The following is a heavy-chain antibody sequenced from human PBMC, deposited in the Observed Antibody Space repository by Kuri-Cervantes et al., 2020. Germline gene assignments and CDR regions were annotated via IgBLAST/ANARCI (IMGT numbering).Heavy chain of an antibody. CDR2: MSYDGSNK. CDR1: GFTFSSYS. CDR3: AKDLLQYHRWAGGNWFDP. Sequence: GGSLRLSCAASGFTFSSYSMNWVRQAPGKGLEWVAIMSYDGSNKYYADSVKGRFTISRDNSKNTLYLQMNSLRAEDTAVYYCAKDLLQYHRWAGGNWFDPWGQGTRGTGSS. J-gene: IGHJ5*02. V-gene: IGHV3-30*18. D-gene: IGHD5-24*01.